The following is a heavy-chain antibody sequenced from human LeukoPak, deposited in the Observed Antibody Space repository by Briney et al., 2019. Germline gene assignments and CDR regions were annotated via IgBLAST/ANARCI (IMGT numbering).Heavy chain of an antibody. V-gene: IGHV3-53*01. CDR2: IYSGGST. CDR3: ASTGSPYYYDSSGYYSRDY. Sequence: GGSLRLSCAASGFTVSSNYMSWVRQAPGKGLEWVSVIYSGGSTYYADSVKGRFTISRDNSKNTLYLQMDSLRAEDTAVYYCASTGSPYYYDSSGYYSRDYWGQGTLVTVSS. J-gene: IGHJ4*02. D-gene: IGHD3-22*01. CDR1: GFTVSSNY.